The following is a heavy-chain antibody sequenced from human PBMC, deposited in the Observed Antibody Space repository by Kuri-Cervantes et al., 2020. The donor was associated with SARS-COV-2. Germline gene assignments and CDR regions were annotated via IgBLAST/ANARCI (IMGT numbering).Heavy chain of an antibody. D-gene: IGHD3-3*01. CDR3: ARQYRDNYDFWSGYPGFAGRYGWFDP. Sequence: GESLKISCKGSGYSFTSYWIGWVRQMPGKGLEWTGIIYPGDSDTRYSPSFQGQVTISADKSISTAYLQWSSLKASDTAMYYCARQYRDNYDFWSGYPGFAGRYGWFDPWGQGTLVTDSS. CDR1: GYSFTSYW. J-gene: IGHJ5*02. CDR2: IYPGDSDT. V-gene: IGHV5-51*01.